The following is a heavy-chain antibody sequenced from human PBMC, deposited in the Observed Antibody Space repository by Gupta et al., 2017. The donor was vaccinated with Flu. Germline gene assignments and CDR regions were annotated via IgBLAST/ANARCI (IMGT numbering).Heavy chain of an antibody. CDR3: SRDMTGAKDS. D-gene: IGHD1-1*01. V-gene: IGHV3-74*01. Sequence: TNHADSVRGRFTISRDIAKNTVYLQMNSLKVEDTAIYYCSRDMTGAKDSWGQGTQVTVSA. J-gene: IGHJ4*02. CDR2: T.